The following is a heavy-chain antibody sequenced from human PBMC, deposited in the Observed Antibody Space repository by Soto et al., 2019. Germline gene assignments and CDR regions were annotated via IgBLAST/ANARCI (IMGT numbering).Heavy chain of an antibody. CDR2: HNGYNGQT. CDR3: AGPHDRAGLGT. V-gene: IGHV1-3*01. Sequence: GASVKVSCKASENTFSTYLVHWVRQVHGQGLEWVGWHNGYNGQTEYSQKFQGRVTITRDTSAKTAYLELRSLTSEDTAVYYCAGPHDRAGLGTWGQGTLVTVSS. CDR1: ENTFSTYL. D-gene: IGHD1-1*01. J-gene: IGHJ5*02.